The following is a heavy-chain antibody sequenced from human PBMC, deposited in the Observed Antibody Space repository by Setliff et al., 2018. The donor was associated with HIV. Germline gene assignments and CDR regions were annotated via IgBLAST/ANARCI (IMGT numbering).Heavy chain of an antibody. CDR2: IKPDGSSK. V-gene: IGHV3-7*01. Sequence: GGSLRLSCAASGFTFTGHAMHWVRQAPGKGLEWVAHIKPDGSSKKYVDSVKGRFTISRDNAKDSLYLQMTSLRAEDTAVYYCARDDYDISTGYYPDWGQGTLVTVSS. D-gene: IGHD3-9*01. CDR3: ARDDYDISTGYYPD. J-gene: IGHJ4*02. CDR1: GFTFTGHA.